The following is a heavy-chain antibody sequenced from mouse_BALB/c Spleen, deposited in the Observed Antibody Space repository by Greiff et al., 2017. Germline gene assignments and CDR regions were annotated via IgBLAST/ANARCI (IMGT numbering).Heavy chain of an antibody. J-gene: IGHJ4*01. CDR3: ARSRYYGSGGYAMDY. CDR2: ISSGSSTI. CDR1: GFTFSSFG. Sequence: EVQGVESGGGLVQPGGSRKLSCAASGFTFSSFGMHWVRQAPEKGLEWVAYISSGSSTIYYADTVKGRFTISRDNPKNTLFLQMTSLRSEDTAMYYCARSRYYGSGGYAMDYWGQGTSVTVSS. V-gene: IGHV5-17*02. D-gene: IGHD1-1*01.